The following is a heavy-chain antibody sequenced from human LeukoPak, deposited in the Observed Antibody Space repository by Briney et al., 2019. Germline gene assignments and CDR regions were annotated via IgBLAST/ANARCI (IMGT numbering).Heavy chain of an antibody. CDR1: GYTFTSYG. CDR3: ARDPSNTVGRNIYFDY. Sequence: GASVKVSCKASGYTFTSYGISWVRQAPGQGLEWMGWISAYNGNTNYAQKLQGRVTMTTDTSTSTAYMELRSLTSDDTAVYYCARDPSNTVGRNIYFDYWGQGTLVTVSS. D-gene: IGHD1-14*01. J-gene: IGHJ4*02. V-gene: IGHV1-18*01. CDR2: ISAYNGNT.